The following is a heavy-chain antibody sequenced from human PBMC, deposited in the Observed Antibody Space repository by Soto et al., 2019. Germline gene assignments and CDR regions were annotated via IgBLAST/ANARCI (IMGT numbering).Heavy chain of an antibody. Sequence: QVQLLESGGGLVKPGGSLRLSCTASGFTFSDHYMSWIRQAPGKGLEWVSYISSSGDYRNYADSVKDRFTISRDNTKHSLYLQMNSLRAEDTAVYYCARGDVGTVAQADYWGQGTLVTVSS. CDR3: ARGDVGTVAQADY. D-gene: IGHD5-12*01. J-gene: IGHJ4*02. CDR2: ISSSGDYR. V-gene: IGHV3-11*03. CDR1: GFTFSDHY.